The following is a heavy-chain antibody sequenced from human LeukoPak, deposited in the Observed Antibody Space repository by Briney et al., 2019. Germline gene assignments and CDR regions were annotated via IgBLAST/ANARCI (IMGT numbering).Heavy chain of an antibody. J-gene: IGHJ4*02. V-gene: IGHV3-30*18. CDR2: ISYDGTIK. CDR3: AKYGMTTVTYIDY. CDR1: GFTFSNYA. Sequence: PGGSLRLSCAASGFTFSNYAMSWVRQAPGKGLEWVAVISYDGTIKYYADSVKGRFTISRDSSKNTLYLQMNSLRAEDTAVYYCAKYGMTTVTYIDYWGQGTLVTVSS. D-gene: IGHD4-17*01.